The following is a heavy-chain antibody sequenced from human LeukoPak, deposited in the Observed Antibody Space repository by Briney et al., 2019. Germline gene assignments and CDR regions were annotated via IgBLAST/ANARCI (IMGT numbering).Heavy chain of an antibody. CDR1: GYTFTGYY. Sequence: ASVKVSCKASGYTFTGYYMHWVRQAPGQGLEWMGWINPNSGGTNYAQKFQGWVTMTRDTSISTAYMELSRLRSEDTAVYYCARGVRSRWTYDSSGYLNGPWGQGTLVTVSS. CDR2: INPNSGGT. D-gene: IGHD3-22*01. CDR3: ARGVRSRWTYDSSGYLNGP. V-gene: IGHV1-2*04. J-gene: IGHJ5*02.